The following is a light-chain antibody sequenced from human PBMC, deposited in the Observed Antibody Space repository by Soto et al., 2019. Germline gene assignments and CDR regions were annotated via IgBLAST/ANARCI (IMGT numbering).Light chain of an antibody. CDR1: QSVSTNF. CDR3: QQYASSVT. V-gene: IGKV3-20*01. J-gene: IGKJ1*01. Sequence: EIVLTQSPGSLSLSPGERATFSCRASQSVSTNFFAWYQQKPGQAPRLLIYGASSRATGIPDRFSGSGSGTDVPLTISRLEPEDFAVYYCQQYASSVTFGQGTKVEIK. CDR2: GAS.